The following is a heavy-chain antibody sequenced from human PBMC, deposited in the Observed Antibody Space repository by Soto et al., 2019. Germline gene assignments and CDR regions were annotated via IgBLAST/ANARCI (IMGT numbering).Heavy chain of an antibody. CDR2: IYYSGST. Sequence: SQTLSLTCTVSGGSISSYYWSWIRQPPGKGLEWIGYIYYSGSTNYNPSLKSRVTISVDTSKNQFSLKLSSVTAADTAVYYCARHVLRYFDWFRAGAFDIWGQGTMVTVSS. D-gene: IGHD3-9*01. CDR3: ARHVLRYFDWFRAGAFDI. J-gene: IGHJ3*02. V-gene: IGHV4-59*08. CDR1: GGSISSYY.